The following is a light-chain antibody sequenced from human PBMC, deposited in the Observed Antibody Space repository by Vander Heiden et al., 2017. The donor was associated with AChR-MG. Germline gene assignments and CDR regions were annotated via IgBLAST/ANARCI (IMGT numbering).Light chain of an antibody. CDR2: SNN. J-gene: IGLJ2*01. CDR1: SSNIGSNH. CDR3: AAWDDRLRNFV. Sequence: QSVLTQPPSTSETPGQRVTISCSGSSSNIGSNHVHWYQQVPGTAHTLLIESNNQRPSGVPDRFSGSKSGTSDSLAISGLRSEDEAVDYCAAWDDRLRNFVFGGGTKLTVL. V-gene: IGLV1-47*02.